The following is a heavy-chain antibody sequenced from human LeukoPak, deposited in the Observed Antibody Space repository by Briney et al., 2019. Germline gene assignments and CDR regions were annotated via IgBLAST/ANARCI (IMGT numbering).Heavy chain of an antibody. Sequence: PGGSLRLSCAASGFTFDDYGMSWVRQAPGKGLEWVSGINWNGGSTGYADSVKGRFTISRDNAKNSLYLQMNSLRAKDTALYYCARDLTIFGVVNSRYFDYWGQGTLVTVSS. V-gene: IGHV3-20*04. D-gene: IGHD3-3*01. CDR2: INWNGGST. CDR3: ARDLTIFGVVNSRYFDY. J-gene: IGHJ4*02. CDR1: GFTFDDYG.